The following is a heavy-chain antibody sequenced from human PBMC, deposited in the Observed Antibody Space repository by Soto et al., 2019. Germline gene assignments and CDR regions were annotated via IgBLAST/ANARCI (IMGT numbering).Heavy chain of an antibody. Sequence: SETLSLTCTVSGGSISGYYWSWIRQPPGKGLEWIGYIYYSGSTNYNPSLKSRVTISVDTSKNQFSLKLSSVTAADTAVYYCAREVRYFYWSAGPYHYVMAVWGQGTTVTVSS. V-gene: IGHV4-59*12. D-gene: IGHD3-9*01. CDR3: AREVRYFYWSAGPYHYVMAV. J-gene: IGHJ6*02. CDR1: GGSISGYY. CDR2: IYYSGST.